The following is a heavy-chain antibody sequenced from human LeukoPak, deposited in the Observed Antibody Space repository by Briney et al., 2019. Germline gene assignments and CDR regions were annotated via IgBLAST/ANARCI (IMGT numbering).Heavy chain of an antibody. CDR3: ARSTIGDY. V-gene: IGHV4-34*01. D-gene: IGHD5/OR15-5a*01. CDR1: GGSFSGYY. J-gene: IGHJ4*02. CDR2: INHSGST. Sequence: NPSETLSLTCAVYGGSFSGYYWSWIRQPPGKGLEWIGEINHSGSTNYNPSLKSRVTISVDTSKNQFSLKLSSVTAADTAVYYCARSTIGDYWGQGTLVTVSS.